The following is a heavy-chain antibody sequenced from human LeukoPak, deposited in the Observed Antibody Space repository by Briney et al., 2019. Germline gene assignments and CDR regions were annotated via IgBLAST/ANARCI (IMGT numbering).Heavy chain of an antibody. V-gene: IGHV1-18*01. CDR3: ARGDDYGDYWGLY. J-gene: IGHJ4*02. D-gene: IGHD4-17*01. CDR2: ISTYNGNT. Sequence: ASVTVSCKASGYTFTKYGITWVRQAPGQGLEWMGWISTYNGNTNYAQKLQGRVIMPTHTSTSTAYMELRSLIADDAAVYYCARGDDYGDYWGLYWGQGTLVTVSS. CDR1: GYTFTKYG.